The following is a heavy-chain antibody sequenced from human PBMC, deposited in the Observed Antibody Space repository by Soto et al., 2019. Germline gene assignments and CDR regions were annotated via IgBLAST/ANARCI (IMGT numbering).Heavy chain of an antibody. Sequence: EVQLVESGGGLVERGGSLRLSCEASGFTFSTYWMVWVRQAPGKGLEWVANIKKDGSEEHYVDSVKGRFTISRDNAKSSLYLHMNSLRAEDTAVYYCARENDFWSGYYIGMDVWGQGTTVTVSS. CDR2: IKKDGSEE. V-gene: IGHV3-7*01. CDR1: GFTFSTYW. D-gene: IGHD3-3*01. J-gene: IGHJ6*02. CDR3: ARENDFWSGYYIGMDV.